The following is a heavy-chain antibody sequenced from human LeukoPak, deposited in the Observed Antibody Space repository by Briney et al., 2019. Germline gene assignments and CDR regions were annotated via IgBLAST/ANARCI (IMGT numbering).Heavy chain of an antibody. CDR1: GYSFTSYW. V-gene: IGHV5-51*01. CDR3: ARHTYCSSTSCYPLDYYYYYYMDV. D-gene: IGHD2-2*01. CDR2: IYPGDSDT. Sequence: GESLKISCKGSGYSFTSYWIGWVRQMPGKGLECMGIIYPGDSDTRYSPSFQGQVTISADKSISTAYLQWSSLKASDTAMYYCARHTYCSSTSCYPLDYYYYYYMDVWGKGTTVTVSS. J-gene: IGHJ6*03.